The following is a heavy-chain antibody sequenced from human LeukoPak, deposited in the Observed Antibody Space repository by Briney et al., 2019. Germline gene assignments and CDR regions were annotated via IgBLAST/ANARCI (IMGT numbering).Heavy chain of an antibody. CDR3: ATGDTVTPDFDY. Sequence: ASVKVSCKVSGYTLTELSMHWVRQAPGKGLEWMGGFDPEDGETIYAQKFQGRVTMTEDTSTDTAYMELSSLRSEDTAVYYCATGDTVTPDFDYWGQGPLVSVSS. V-gene: IGHV1-24*01. CDR2: FDPEDGET. CDR1: GYTLTELS. J-gene: IGHJ4*02. D-gene: IGHD4-17*01.